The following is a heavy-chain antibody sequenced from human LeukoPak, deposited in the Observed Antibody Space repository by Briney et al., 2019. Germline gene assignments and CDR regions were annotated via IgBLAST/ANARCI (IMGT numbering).Heavy chain of an antibody. Sequence: GGSLRLSCAASGFTFSSYSMNWVRQAPGKGLEWVSSISSSSSYIYYADSVKGRFTISRDNAKNSLYLQMNSLRAEDTAVYYCAREGLRPIQDYYYYYYMDVWGEGTTVTVSS. V-gene: IGHV3-21*01. J-gene: IGHJ6*03. CDR1: GFTFSSYS. CDR3: AREGLRPIQDYYYYYYMDV. CDR2: ISSSSSYI. D-gene: IGHD5-12*01.